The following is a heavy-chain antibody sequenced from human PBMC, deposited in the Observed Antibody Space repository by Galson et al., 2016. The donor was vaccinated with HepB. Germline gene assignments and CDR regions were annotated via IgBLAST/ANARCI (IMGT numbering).Heavy chain of an antibody. CDR3: VHRQLGRIDY. V-gene: IGHV2-5*02. Sequence: PALVKPTQTLTLTCTLSGFSDSSSAVGVGWIRQSPGKALEWLALIYWDDDKRYSPSLKNRLTIAKDTSKNQVVLTMTDMDPVDTATYYCVHRQLGRIDYWGQGMLVTVSS. CDR1: GFSDSSSAVG. J-gene: IGHJ4*02. CDR2: IYWDDDK. D-gene: IGHD3-16*01.